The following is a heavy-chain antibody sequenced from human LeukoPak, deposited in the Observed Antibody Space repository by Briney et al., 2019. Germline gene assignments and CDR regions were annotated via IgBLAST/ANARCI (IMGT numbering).Heavy chain of an antibody. CDR3: ANTGYCSGGSCYGNWFDP. J-gene: IGHJ5*02. CDR2: ISGSGGST. V-gene: IGHV3-23*01. Sequence: GGSLRLSCAASGFTFSSYATSWVRQAPGKGLEWVSAISGSGGSTYYADSVKGRFTISRDNSKNTLYLQMNSLRAEDTAVYYCANTGYCSGGSCYGNWFDPWGQGTLVTVSS. D-gene: IGHD2-15*01. CDR1: GFTFSSYA.